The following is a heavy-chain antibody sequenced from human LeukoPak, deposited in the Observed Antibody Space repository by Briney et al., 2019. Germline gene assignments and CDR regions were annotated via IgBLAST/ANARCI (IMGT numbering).Heavy chain of an antibody. CDR2: IKEDGSDK. D-gene: IGHD4/OR15-4a*01. CDR1: GFTFSTYW. Sequence: GGSLRLSCAASGFTFSTYWMSWVRQAPGKGLEWVANIKEDGSDKNYVDSVKGRFTISRDNAKNSLYLQMNSLRGEDTAVYYCARDLLDYGSAGNWFDPWGQGTLVTVSS. CDR3: ARDLLDYGSAGNWFDP. J-gene: IGHJ5*02. V-gene: IGHV3-7*01.